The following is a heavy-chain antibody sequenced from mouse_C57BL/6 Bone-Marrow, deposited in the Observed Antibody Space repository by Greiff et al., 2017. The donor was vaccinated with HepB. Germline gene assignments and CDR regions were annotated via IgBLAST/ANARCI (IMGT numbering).Heavy chain of an antibody. CDR2: INPNNGGT. V-gene: IGHV1-26*01. CDR3: ARDNYWYFDV. J-gene: IGHJ1*03. Sequence: EVQLQQSGPELVKPGASVKISCKASGYTFTDYYMNWVKQSHGKSLEWIGDINPNNGGTSYNQKCKGKATLTVDKSSSTAYMELRSLTSEDSAVYYCARDNYWYFDVWGTGTTVTVSS. CDR1: GYTFTDYY.